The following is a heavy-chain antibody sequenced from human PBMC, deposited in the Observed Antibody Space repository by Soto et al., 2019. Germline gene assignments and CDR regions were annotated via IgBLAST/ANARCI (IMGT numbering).Heavy chain of an antibody. CDR3: ARGPQAYCGGDCYLGY. J-gene: IGHJ4*02. CDR2: IYYSGST. V-gene: IGHV4-59*01. Sequence: QVQLQESGPGLVKPSETLSLTCTVSGGSISSYYWSWIRQPPGKGLEWIGYIYYSGSTNYNPSLKSRVTISVDTSKNQFSLKLSSVTAADTAVYYCARGPQAYCGGDCYLGYWGQGTLVTGSS. D-gene: IGHD2-21*02. CDR1: GGSISSYY.